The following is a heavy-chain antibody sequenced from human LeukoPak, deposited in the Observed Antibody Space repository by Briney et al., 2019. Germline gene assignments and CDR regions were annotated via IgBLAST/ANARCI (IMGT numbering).Heavy chain of an antibody. V-gene: IGHV3-30*01. CDR1: GFTFSSYA. CDR3: ARRNSGSYYGVDY. D-gene: IGHD1-26*01. CDR2: ISYDGSNK. Sequence: HAGRSLRLSCAASGFTFSSYAMHWVRQAPGKGLEWVAVISYDGSNKYYADSVKGRFTISRDNSKNTLYLQMNSLRAEDTAVYYCARRNSGSYYGVDYWGQGTLVIVSS. J-gene: IGHJ4*02.